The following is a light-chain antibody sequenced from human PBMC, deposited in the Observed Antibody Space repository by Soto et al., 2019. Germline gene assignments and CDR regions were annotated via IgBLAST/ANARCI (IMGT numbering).Light chain of an antibody. CDR2: DAS. CDR3: QQRSNWPPT. V-gene: IGKV3-11*01. Sequence: EIALTQSPATLSLSPGERATLSCRASQSVSSYLAWYQQKPGQAPRLLIYDASNRATGIPARFSGSGSGTDVTLTISSLEPEDFAVYYCQQRSNWPPTFGQGTKVEIK. J-gene: IGKJ1*01. CDR1: QSVSSY.